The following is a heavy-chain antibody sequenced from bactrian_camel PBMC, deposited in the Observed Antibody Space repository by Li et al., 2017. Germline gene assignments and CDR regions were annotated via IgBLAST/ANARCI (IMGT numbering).Heavy chain of an antibody. Sequence: VQLVESGGGLVRPGGSLKLSCTVSGFTFSTKAMTWVRQAPGKGLEWISTINNGEDEQTYYSDSVKGRFTISRDNAENTLYLQLNSLKTEDTAMYYCARGLGRVDYWGQGTQVTVS. CDR1: GFTFSTKA. V-gene: IGHV3S31*01. CDR2: INNGEDEQT. D-gene: IGHD1*01. J-gene: IGHJ4*01. CDR3: ARGLGRVDY.